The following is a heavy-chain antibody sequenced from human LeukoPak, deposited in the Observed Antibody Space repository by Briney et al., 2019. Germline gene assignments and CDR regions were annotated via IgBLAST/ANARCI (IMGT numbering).Heavy chain of an antibody. J-gene: IGHJ6*03. V-gene: IGHV1-18*01. CDR2: ISAYNGNT. CDR1: GYTFTSYG. D-gene: IGHD3-9*01. CDR3: ARDGLRYFDWLSPDYYYYMDV. Sequence: ASVKVSCKASGYTFTSYGISWVRQAPGQGLEWMGWISAYNGNTNYAQKLQGRVTMTTDTSTSTAYMELRSLRSDDTAVYYCARDGLRYFDWLSPDYYYYMDVWGKGTTVTI.